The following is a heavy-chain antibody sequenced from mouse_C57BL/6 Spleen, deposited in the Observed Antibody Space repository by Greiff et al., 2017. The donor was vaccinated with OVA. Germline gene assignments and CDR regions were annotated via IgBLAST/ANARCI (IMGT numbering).Heavy chain of an antibody. CDR2: IYPGGGDT. CDR1: GYAFSSYW. J-gene: IGHJ2*01. V-gene: IGHV1-82*01. D-gene: IGHD1-1*01. CDR3: ARKWDYYGSSSDY. Sequence: QVQLQQPGAELVKPGASVKLSCKASGYAFSSYWMNWVKQRPGKGLEWIGRIYPGGGDTNYNGKFKGKATLTADKASSTAYMQLISLTSEDSAVDFSARKWDYYGSSSDYWGQGTTLTVSS.